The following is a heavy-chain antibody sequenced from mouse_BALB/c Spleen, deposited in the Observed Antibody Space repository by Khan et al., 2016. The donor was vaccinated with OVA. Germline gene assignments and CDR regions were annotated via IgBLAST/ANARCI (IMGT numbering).Heavy chain of an antibody. V-gene: IGHV1-52*01. CDR2: IDPSDSET. J-gene: IGHJ3*01. D-gene: IGHD2-2*01. CDR3: ARREKYGYDPSWFAY. CDR1: GYTFTSYW. Sequence: VQLQQSGAELVRPGASVKLSCKASGYTFTSYWMHWVKQRPGQGLEWIGMIDPSDSETHYNQMFRDKATLTVDKSSSTAYLQLSSLTSEDSAVYYCARREKYGYDPSWFAYWGQGTLVTVSA.